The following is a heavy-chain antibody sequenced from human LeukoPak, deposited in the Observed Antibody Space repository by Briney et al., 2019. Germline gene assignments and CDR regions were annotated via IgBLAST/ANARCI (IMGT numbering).Heavy chain of an antibody. D-gene: IGHD6-13*01. CDR2: IYSGGST. Sequence: GGSLRLSCSASGFTLSSYWMHWVRQAPGKGLEWVSVIYSGGSTYYADSVKGRFTISRDNSKNTLYLQMNSLRAEDTAVYYCALAAGPFDPWGQGTLVTVSS. J-gene: IGHJ5*02. CDR1: GFTLSSYW. V-gene: IGHV3-53*01. CDR3: ALAAGPFDP.